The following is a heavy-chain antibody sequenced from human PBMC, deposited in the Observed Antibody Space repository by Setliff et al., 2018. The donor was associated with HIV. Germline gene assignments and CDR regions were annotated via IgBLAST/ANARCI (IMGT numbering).Heavy chain of an antibody. V-gene: IGHV3-48*01. CDR3: ARDLGPKRLYGMDV. D-gene: IGHD7-27*01. Sequence: VGSLRLSCAASGFTFSSYSMNWVRQAPGKGLEWVSYISSSSSTIYYADSVKGRFTISRDNAKNSLYLQMNSLRAEDTAVYYCARDLGPKRLYGMDVWGQGTTVTVSS. CDR1: GFTFSSYS. CDR2: ISSSSSTI. J-gene: IGHJ6*02.